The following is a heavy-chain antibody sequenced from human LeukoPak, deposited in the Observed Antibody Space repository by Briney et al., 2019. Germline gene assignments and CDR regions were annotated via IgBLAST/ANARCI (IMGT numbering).Heavy chain of an antibody. CDR3: ARVGSDFWSGLDDAFDI. CDR2: IIPIFGTA. V-gene: IGHV1-69*05. D-gene: IGHD3-3*01. CDR1: GGTFSSYA. Sequence: LVKVSCKASGGTFSSYAISWVRQAPGQGLEWMGGIIPIFGTANYAQKFQGRVTITTDESTSTAYMELSSLRSEDTAVYYCARVGSDFWSGLDDAFDIWGQGTMVTVSS. J-gene: IGHJ3*02.